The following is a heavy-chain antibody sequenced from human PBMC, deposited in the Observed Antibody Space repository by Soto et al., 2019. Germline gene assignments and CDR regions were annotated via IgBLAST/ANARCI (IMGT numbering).Heavy chain of an antibody. V-gene: IGHV3-23*01. CDR2: ISGSGGST. Sequence: GGSLRLSCAASGFTFSSYAMSWVRQAPGKGLEWVSAISGSGGSTYYADSVKGRFTISRDNSKNTLYLQMNSLRAEDTAVYYCAKGAHESTTTVIPMDVWGQGTTVTVSS. D-gene: IGHD4-4*01. J-gene: IGHJ6*02. CDR1: GFTFSSYA. CDR3: AKGAHESTTTVIPMDV.